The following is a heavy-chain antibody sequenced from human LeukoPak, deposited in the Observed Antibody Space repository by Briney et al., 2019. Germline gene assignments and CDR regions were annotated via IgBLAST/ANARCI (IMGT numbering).Heavy chain of an antibody. V-gene: IGHV3-30-3*01. J-gene: IGHJ4*02. CDR1: GFTFSSYA. CDR3: ARDQKVIAVAGDFDY. Sequence: PGGSLRLSCAASGFTFSSYAMHWVRQAPGKGLEWVAVISYDGSNKYYADSVKGRFTISRDNSKNTLYLQMNSQRAEDTAVYYCARDQKVIAVAGDFDYWGQGTLVTVSS. CDR2: ISYDGSNK. D-gene: IGHD6-19*01.